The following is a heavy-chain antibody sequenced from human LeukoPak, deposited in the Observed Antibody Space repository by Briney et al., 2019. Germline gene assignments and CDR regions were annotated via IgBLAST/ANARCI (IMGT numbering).Heavy chain of an antibody. Sequence: GASVKVSCKASGYTFTSYGISWVRQAPGQGLEWMGWISAYNGNTNYAQKLQGRVTMTTDTSTSTAYMELRSLRSDDTAVYYCATVVPAAMHNWNDLWGQGTLVTVSS. D-gene: IGHD2-2*01. V-gene: IGHV1-18*01. CDR1: GYTFTSYG. CDR2: ISAYNGNT. J-gene: IGHJ5*02. CDR3: ATVVPAAMHNWNDL.